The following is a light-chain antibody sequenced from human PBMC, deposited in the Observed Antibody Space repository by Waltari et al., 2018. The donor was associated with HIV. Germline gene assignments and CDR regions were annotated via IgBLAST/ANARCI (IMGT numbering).Light chain of an antibody. CDR1: QSISGN. Sequence: EIVMTQSPVTLSVSPGERATLSCRASQSISGNLAWYQQKPGQAPRLLIYGASTRATGIPARFIGSGSGTEFTLTISSLQSEDFAVYYCQQYNNWPRTFGQGTKLEIK. J-gene: IGKJ2*01. V-gene: IGKV3-15*01. CDR2: GAS. CDR3: QQYNNWPRT.